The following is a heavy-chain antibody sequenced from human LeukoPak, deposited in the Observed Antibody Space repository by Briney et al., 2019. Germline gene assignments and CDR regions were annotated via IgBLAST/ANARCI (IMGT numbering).Heavy chain of an antibody. Sequence: PSETLSLTGTVSGGSISSSNYYWGWIRQPPGKGLEWIGSIYYSGSTYYNPSLKSRVTISVDTSKNQFSLKLSSVTAADMAVYYCASRKLLAYCGGDCYSFDYWGQGTLVTVSS. J-gene: IGHJ4*02. CDR2: IYYSGST. CDR3: ASRKLLAYCGGDCYSFDY. V-gene: IGHV4-39*01. D-gene: IGHD2-21*02. CDR1: GGSISSSNYY.